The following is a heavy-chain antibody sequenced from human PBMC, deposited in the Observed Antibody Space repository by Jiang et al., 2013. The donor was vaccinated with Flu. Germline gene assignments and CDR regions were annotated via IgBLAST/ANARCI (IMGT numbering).Heavy chain of an antibody. J-gene: IGHJ4*02. D-gene: IGHD4-17*01. Sequence: QLLESGGGLVQPGGSLRLSCAASGFTFSSYAMSWVRQAPGKGLEWVSAISGSGGSTYYADSVKGRFTISRDNSKNTLYLQMNSLRAEDTAVYYCANGPPRPDTNGDYLPKVRDWGQGTLVTVSS. CDR1: GFTFSSYA. CDR3: ANGPPRPDTNGDYLPKVRD. CDR2: ISGSGGST. V-gene: IGHV3-23*01.